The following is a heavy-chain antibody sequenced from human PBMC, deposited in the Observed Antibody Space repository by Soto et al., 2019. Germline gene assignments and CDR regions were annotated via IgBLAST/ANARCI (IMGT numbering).Heavy chain of an antibody. V-gene: IGHV4-31*03. J-gene: IGHJ4*02. D-gene: IGHD3-3*01. CDR2: IYYTGTT. CDR1: GGSISSGDYY. Sequence: SETLSLTCTVSGGSISSGDYYWSWIRQVPGKGLEWIGYIYYTGTTHYSPSLQSRVTMSVDTSKNQISLTLTSLTPADTAVYFCARLYTYGYYADHWGQGTQVTVSS. CDR3: ARLYTYGYYADH.